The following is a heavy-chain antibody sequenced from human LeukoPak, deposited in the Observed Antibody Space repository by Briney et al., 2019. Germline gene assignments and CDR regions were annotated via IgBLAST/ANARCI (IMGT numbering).Heavy chain of an antibody. CDR1: GGTFSSYA. D-gene: IGHD5-18*01. CDR2: IIPIFGTA. Sequence: ASVKVSCKASGGTFSSYAISWVRQAPGQGLEWMRGIIPIFGTANYAQKFQGRVTITTDESTSTAYMELSSLRSEDTAVYYCARMATAMVTGYYFDYWGQGTLVTVSS. J-gene: IGHJ4*02. CDR3: ARMATAMVTGYYFDY. V-gene: IGHV1-69*05.